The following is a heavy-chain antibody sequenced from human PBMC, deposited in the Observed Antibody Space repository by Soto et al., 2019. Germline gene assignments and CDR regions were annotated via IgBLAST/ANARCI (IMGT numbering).Heavy chain of an antibody. D-gene: IGHD1-26*01. J-gene: IGHJ4*02. CDR1: GYIFSNFG. CDR2: ISGYNGNT. CDR3: ARASGGGVGTTSY. Sequence: QVQLVQSGPEVKKPGASAKVSCKTSGYIFSNFGINWMRQVPGQGLEWMGWISGYNGNTNYAQKFQDRVTLTTDTSTNTAYMELRSLRSDDTAVYYCARASGGGVGTTSYWGQGTLVTVSS. V-gene: IGHV1-18*01.